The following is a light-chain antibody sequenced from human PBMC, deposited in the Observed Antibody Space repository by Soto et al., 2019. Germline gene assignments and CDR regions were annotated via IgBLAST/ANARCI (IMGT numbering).Light chain of an antibody. CDR2: AAS. J-gene: IGKJ1*01. CDR3: QQTYSNLWT. Sequence: MTQTPLSLSVTPGQPASISCKSSQTVSRYLNWYQQKSGTAPKLLIYAASTLHTGVPSRFSGRGSGTDFTLTINNLQREDFADYFCQQTYSNLWTFGQGTKVDI. CDR1: QTVSRY. V-gene: IGKV1-39*01.